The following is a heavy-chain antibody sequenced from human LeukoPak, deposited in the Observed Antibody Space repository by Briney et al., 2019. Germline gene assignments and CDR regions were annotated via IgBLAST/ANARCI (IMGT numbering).Heavy chain of an antibody. CDR3: TRDDPRVGSTETD. V-gene: IGHV3-7*01. CDR2: IKEDGTEK. Sequence: GGSLRLSCAASGFTFNSHWMSWVRQAPGKGLEWVANIKEDGTEKFYVDSVKGRFTVSRDNARASVFLQMNSLRAEDTAVYYCTRDDPRVGSTETDWGQGTLVTVSS. CDR1: GFTFNSHW. D-gene: IGHD1-26*01. J-gene: IGHJ4*02.